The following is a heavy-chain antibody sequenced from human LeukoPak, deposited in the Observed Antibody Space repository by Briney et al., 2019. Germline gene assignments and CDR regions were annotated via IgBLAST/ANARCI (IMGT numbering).Heavy chain of an antibody. J-gene: IGHJ4*02. CDR1: GYSFTSYW. CDR2: IYPGDSDT. D-gene: IGHD3-10*01. Sequence: GESLKISCKGSGYSFTSYWIGWVRQMPGKGLEWMGIIYPGDSDTKYSPSFQGQVTISADTSISTAYMELSRLRSDDTAVYYCASLWFGELPYFDYWGQGTLVTVSS. CDR3: ASLWFGELPYFDY. V-gene: IGHV5-51*01.